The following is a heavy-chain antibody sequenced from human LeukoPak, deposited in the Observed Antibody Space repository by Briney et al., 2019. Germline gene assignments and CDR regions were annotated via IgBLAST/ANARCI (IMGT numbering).Heavy chain of an antibody. CDR1: GYTLTELS. Sequence: ASVKVSCKVSGYTLTELSMHWVRQAPGKGLEWMGGFDPEDGETIYAQKFQGRVTMTEDTSTDTAYMELNWLRSDDAAVYYCARSPHCSGGSCYANWFDPWGQGTLVTVSS. D-gene: IGHD2-15*01. CDR2: FDPEDGET. V-gene: IGHV1-24*01. J-gene: IGHJ5*02. CDR3: ARSPHCSGGSCYANWFDP.